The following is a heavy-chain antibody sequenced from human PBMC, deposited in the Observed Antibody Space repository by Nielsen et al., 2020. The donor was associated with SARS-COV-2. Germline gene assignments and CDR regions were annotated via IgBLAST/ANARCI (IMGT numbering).Heavy chain of an antibody. J-gene: IGHJ4*02. Sequence: GESLKISCAASGFTFSSYDMHWVRQATGKGLEWVSAIGTAGDTYYPGSVKGRFTISRENAKNSLYLQMNSLRAGDTAVYYCARGRGYSGYEGFDYWGQGTLVTVSS. D-gene: IGHD5-12*01. CDR3: ARGRGYSGYEGFDY. CDR2: IGTAGDT. CDR1: GFTFSSYD. V-gene: IGHV3-13*04.